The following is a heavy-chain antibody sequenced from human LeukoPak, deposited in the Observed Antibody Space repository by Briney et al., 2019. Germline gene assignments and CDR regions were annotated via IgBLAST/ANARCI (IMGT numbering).Heavy chain of an antibody. J-gene: IGHJ3*02. CDR3: ARISSPGALDI. D-gene: IGHD6-19*01. Sequence: SGPTLVNPTQTLTLTCTLSGFSLTTSGTRVGWIRQPPGKALEFLARIDWDDDKFYCTSLKTRLTISKDTSKNQVVLTMSNMDPVDTATYYCARISSPGALDIWGQGTMVTVSS. CDR1: GFSLTTSGTR. V-gene: IGHV2-70*04. CDR2: IDWDDDK.